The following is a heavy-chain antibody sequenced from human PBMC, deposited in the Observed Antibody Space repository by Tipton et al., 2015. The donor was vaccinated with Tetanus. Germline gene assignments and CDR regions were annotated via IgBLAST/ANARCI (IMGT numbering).Heavy chain of an antibody. V-gene: IGHV4-34*01. CDR3: ARRSFTWNRGGFYI. J-gene: IGHJ3*02. D-gene: IGHD1-1*01. CDR2: INHSGST. CDR1: GGSSSSFY. Sequence: TLSLTCAVYGGSSSSFYWSWIRQPPGKGLEWIGEINHSGSTNSKPSLKSRVSMSVDTSKNQFSLKLSSGTAADTGIYYCARRSFTWNRGGFYIWGQGTLATVSS.